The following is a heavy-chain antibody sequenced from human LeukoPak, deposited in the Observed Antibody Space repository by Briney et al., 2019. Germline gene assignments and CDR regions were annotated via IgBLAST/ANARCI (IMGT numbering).Heavy chain of an antibody. CDR1: GFAFSSYG. CDR2: IWYDGSNK. V-gene: IGHV3-33*01. D-gene: IGHD3-22*01. Sequence: GGSLRLSCAASGFAFSSYGMHWVRQAPGKGLEWVAVIWYDGSNKYYADSVKGRFTISRDDSKNTLYLQMNSLRAEDTAVYYCARESSGYSPWGQGTLVTVSS. J-gene: IGHJ5*02. CDR3: ARESSGYSP.